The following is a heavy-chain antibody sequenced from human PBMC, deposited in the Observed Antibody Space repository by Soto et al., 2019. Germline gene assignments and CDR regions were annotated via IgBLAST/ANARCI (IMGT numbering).Heavy chain of an antibody. CDR1: GFPFSSYS. V-gene: IGHV3-48*02. CDR2: ITTSSNTI. D-gene: IGHD5-18*01. CDR3: ARHGIQVSHDV. J-gene: IGHJ6*02. Sequence: EVQLVESGGGLVQPGGSLRLSCAASGFPFSSYSMDWVRQAPGQGLEWISYITTSSNTIYYADSVRGRFTISRDKAKNSLFLQMNSLRDEDTAVYDCARHGIQVSHDVWGQGTTVIVSS.